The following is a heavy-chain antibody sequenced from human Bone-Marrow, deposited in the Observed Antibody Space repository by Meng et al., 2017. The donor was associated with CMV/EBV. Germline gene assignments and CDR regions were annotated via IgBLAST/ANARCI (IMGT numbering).Heavy chain of an antibody. Sequence: SGFSFSSYAMHWVRQAPGKGLEWVAVMSYDGSNKYYADSVKGRFTISRDNSKNTLYLQMNSLRAEDTAVYYCARSASEYQLLTQFDYWGQGTLVTVSS. CDR1: GFSFSSYA. V-gene: IGHV3-30*04. J-gene: IGHJ4*02. D-gene: IGHD2-2*01. CDR3: ARSASEYQLLTQFDY. CDR2: MSYDGSNK.